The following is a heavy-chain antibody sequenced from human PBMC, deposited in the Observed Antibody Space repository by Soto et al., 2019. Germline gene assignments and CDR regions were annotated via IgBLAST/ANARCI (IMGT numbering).Heavy chain of an antibody. CDR1: GYTFTSYY. V-gene: IGHV1-46*01. Sequence: ASVKVSCKASGYTFTSYYMHWVRQAPGQGLEWMGIINPSGGGTSYAQKFQGRVTMTRDTSISTAYMELSRLRSDDTAVYYCARYVGAATNYWIDPWGQGTLVTVSS. CDR2: INPSGGGT. J-gene: IGHJ5*02. D-gene: IGHD6-13*01. CDR3: ARYVGAATNYWIDP.